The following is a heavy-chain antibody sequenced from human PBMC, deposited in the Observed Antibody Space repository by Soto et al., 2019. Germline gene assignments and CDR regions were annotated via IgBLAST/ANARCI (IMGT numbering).Heavy chain of an antibody. J-gene: IGHJ4*02. CDR3: AKSPLGYCRGGSCYPPHYFDY. Sequence: VQLLDSGGGLVQPGGSLRLSCAASGFTFSNYAMSWVRQAPGKGLEWVSGVGGSGDSTYYADSVKGRFTISRDNSKDTLYLQMNSLRAEDTAVYYCAKSPLGYCRGGSCYPPHYFDYWGQGTLVTVSS. V-gene: IGHV3-23*01. D-gene: IGHD2-15*01. CDR2: VGGSGDST. CDR1: GFTFSNYA.